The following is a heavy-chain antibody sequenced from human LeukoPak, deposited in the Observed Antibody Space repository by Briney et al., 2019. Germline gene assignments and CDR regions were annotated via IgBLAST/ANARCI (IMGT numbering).Heavy chain of an antibody. CDR2: VHLDGRT. CDR3: AREGGFYRPLDY. CDR1: GGSVINTNW. J-gene: IGHJ4*02. Sequence: SETLSLTCGVSGGSVINTNWWTWVRQPPGKGLEWIGEVHLDGRTNYNPSFESRLTMSVDVSENQVSLKLTSVTAADTAVYYCAREGGFYRPLDYSGQRTLVTVS. V-gene: IGHV4-4*02. D-gene: IGHD3-3*01.